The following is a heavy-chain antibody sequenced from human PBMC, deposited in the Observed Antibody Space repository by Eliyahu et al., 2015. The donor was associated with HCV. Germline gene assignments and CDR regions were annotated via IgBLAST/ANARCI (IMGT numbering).Heavy chain of an antibody. V-gene: IGHV3-23*01. CDR3: AKDVVRELPVDYFDY. Sequence: EVQLLESGGGLVQPGGSLRLSCAASGFTFNXYVMNWVRQAPGKGLQWVSSISGSGVNTYYADSVKGRFTISRDNSKNTLYLQMNSLRADDTAVYYCAKDVVRELPVDYFDYWGQGTLVTVSS. D-gene: IGHD1-26*01. CDR2: ISGSGVNT. J-gene: IGHJ4*02. CDR1: GFTFNXYV.